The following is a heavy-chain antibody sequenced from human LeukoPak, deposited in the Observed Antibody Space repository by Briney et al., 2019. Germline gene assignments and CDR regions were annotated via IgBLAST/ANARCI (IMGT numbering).Heavy chain of an antibody. CDR1: GFTFSDYT. V-gene: IGHV3-48*01. Sequence: GGSLRLSCAASGFTFSDYTMNWVRQAPGKGLEWVSYISTTSSTIYYADSVKGRFTVSRDNAKNSQYLQMNSLRAEDTAVYYCARDNRDSWSGYYYFDYWGQGSLVTVSS. CDR2: ISTTSSTI. D-gene: IGHD3-3*01. J-gene: IGHJ4*02. CDR3: ARDNRDSWSGYYYFDY.